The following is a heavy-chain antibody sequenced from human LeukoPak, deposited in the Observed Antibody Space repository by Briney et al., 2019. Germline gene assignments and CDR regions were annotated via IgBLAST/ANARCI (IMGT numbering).Heavy chain of an antibody. V-gene: IGHV3-23*01. CDR3: AKDDAWGRFYH. Sequence: GGSLRLSCAASEFIFSSYSMNWVRQAPGKGLEWVSGSSSIGGRTYYADSVKGRFTVTRDNSRNTLHLQMNSLRVEDTGVYYCAKDDAWGRFYHWGQGTLVTVSS. J-gene: IGHJ1*01. CDR2: SSSIGGRT. D-gene: IGHD3-16*01. CDR1: EFIFSSYS.